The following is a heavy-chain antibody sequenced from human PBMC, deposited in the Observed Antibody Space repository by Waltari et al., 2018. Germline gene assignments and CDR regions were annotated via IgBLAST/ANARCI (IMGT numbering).Heavy chain of an antibody. Sequence: QVQLQESGPGLVKPSETLSLTCTVSCGSISSHYWSWIRQPPGKGLEWIGYIYYSGRTNYNPSLKSRVSISVDTSKNQFSLKLSSVTAADTAVYYCAKWKYAMDVWGQGTTVTVSS. J-gene: IGHJ6*02. CDR1: CGSISSHY. CDR3: AKWKYAMDV. CDR2: IYYSGRT. D-gene: IGHD1-1*01. V-gene: IGHV4-59*11.